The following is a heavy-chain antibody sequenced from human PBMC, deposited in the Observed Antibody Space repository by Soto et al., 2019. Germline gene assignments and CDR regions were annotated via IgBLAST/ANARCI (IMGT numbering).Heavy chain of an antibody. Sequence: SLRLSCAASGFTVSSNYMNWVRQAPGKGLEWVSVIYSGGNTYSTDSVRGRFTISRDNSKNTFYLQMNSLRAEDTAVYYCARGSVGGGFGMDVWGQGTTVTVSS. CDR3: ARGSVGGGFGMDV. V-gene: IGHV3-53*01. J-gene: IGHJ6*02. CDR2: IYSGGNT. CDR1: GFTVSSNY. D-gene: IGHD3-10*01.